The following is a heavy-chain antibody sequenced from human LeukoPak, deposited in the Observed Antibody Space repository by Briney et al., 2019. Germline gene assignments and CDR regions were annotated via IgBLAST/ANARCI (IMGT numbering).Heavy chain of an antibody. CDR3: ARDGYNPFSWDY. CDR2: IYHSGST. V-gene: IGHV4-30-2*01. CDR1: GGSISSSSYY. Sequence: SETLSLTCTVSGGSISSSSYYWSWIRQPPGKGLEWIGYIYHSGSTYYNPSLKSRVTISVDRSKNQFSLKLSSVTAADTAVYYCARDGYNPFSWDYWGQGTLVTVSS. J-gene: IGHJ4*02. D-gene: IGHD5-24*01.